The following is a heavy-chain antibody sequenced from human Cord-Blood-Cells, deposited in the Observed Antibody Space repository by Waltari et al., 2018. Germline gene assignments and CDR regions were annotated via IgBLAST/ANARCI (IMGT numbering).Heavy chain of an antibody. Sequence: QVQLVQSGAEVKKPGASVKVSCKASGYTFTGYYMHWVRQAPGQGLEWMGWSNPNSGGTNYAQKFQGGVTMARDTSISTAYMELGRLRSDDTAVYYCARARRDCGGDCPIDYWGQGTLVTVSS. CDR2: SNPNSGGT. CDR1: GYTFTGYY. J-gene: IGHJ4*02. V-gene: IGHV1-2*02. CDR3: ARARRDCGGDCPIDY. D-gene: IGHD2-21*01.